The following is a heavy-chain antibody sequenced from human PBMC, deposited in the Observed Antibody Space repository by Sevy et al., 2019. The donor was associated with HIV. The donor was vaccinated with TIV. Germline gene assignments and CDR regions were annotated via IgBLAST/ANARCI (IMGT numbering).Heavy chain of an antibody. J-gene: IGHJ4*02. D-gene: IGHD5-18*01. CDR1: GFTFSVYW. CDR3: VREGLGGYSYAFDY. Sequence: GGSLRLSCAASGFTFSVYWMHWVRQVPGKGLVWLSHINSDGSTTRYADSVKGRFNISRDNAKNTLYLQMNSLRVEDTAVYYCVREGLGGYSYAFDYWGQGTLVTVSS. CDR2: INSDGSTT. V-gene: IGHV3-74*01.